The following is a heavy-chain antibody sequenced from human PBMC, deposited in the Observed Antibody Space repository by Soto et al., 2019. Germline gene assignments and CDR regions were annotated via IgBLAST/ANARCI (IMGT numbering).Heavy chain of an antibody. J-gene: IGHJ4*02. CDR3: ARSVHDYVWGSYRYSFDY. D-gene: IGHD3-16*02. V-gene: IGHV1-69*01. Sequence: QVQLVQSGAEVKKPGSSVKVSCKASGGTFSSYAISWVRQAPGQGLEWMGGIIPIFGTANYAQKFQGRVTITADEPTSTAYMELSSLRSEDTAVYYCARSVHDYVWGSYRYSFDYWGQGTLVTVSS. CDR2: IIPIFGTA. CDR1: GGTFSSYA.